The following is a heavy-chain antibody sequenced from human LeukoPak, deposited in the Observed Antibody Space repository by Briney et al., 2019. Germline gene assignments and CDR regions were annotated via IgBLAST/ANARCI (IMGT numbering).Heavy chain of an antibody. V-gene: IGHV4-59*01. CDR2: IYYSGST. Sequence: SETLSLTCTVSGGYISSYYWSWLRQPPGKGLECIGYIYYSGSTNYNPSLKSRVTISVDTSKNQFSLKLGSVTAADTAVYYCARDKGPDAFDIWGQGTMVTVSS. J-gene: IGHJ3*02. CDR3: ARDKGPDAFDI. CDR1: GGYISSYY.